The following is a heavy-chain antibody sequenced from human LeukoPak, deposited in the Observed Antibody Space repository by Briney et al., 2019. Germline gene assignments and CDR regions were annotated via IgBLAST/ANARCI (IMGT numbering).Heavy chain of an antibody. V-gene: IGHV1-18*01. D-gene: IGHD2-2*01. CDR1: GYTFTSYG. J-gene: IGHJ6*02. Sequence: ASVKVSCKASGYTFTSYGISWVRQARGQGGEGMGCISAYNGNTNYVQKLQGRVTMTTDTSTSTAYMELRSLRSDDTAVYYCASATPSDTDYYGMDVWGQGTTVTVSS. CDR3: ASATPSDTDYYGMDV. CDR2: ISAYNGNT.